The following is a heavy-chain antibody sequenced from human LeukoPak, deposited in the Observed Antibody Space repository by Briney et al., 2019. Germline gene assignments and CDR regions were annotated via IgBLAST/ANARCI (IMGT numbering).Heavy chain of an antibody. V-gene: IGHV1-69*13. CDR3: ARVPTGQWLVPTDYYYYYYMDV. D-gene: IGHD6-19*01. Sequence: SVKVSCKASGYTFTSYGISWVRQAPGQGLEWMGGIIPIFGTANYAQKFQGRVTITADESTSTAYMELSSLRSEDTAVYYCARVPTGQWLVPTDYYYYYYMDVWGKGTTVTVSS. CDR1: GYTFTSYG. J-gene: IGHJ6*03. CDR2: IIPIFGTA.